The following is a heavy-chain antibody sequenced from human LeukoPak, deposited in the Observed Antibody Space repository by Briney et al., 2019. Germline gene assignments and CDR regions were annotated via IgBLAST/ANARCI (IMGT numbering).Heavy chain of an antibody. CDR1: GYTFTGHY. J-gene: IGHJ3*01. CDR3: ASGSGSGYYNDAFDL. V-gene: IGHV1-2*02. Sequence: ASVKVPCMSIGYTFTGHYMHWVRQARGQGLGWMGWLNPNSGGTNYAQKFQGRVTMTRDTSINTAYMEVSRLTTDDTAVYFCASGSGSGYYNDAFDLWGQGTMVTVSS. CDR2: LNPNSGGT. D-gene: IGHD3-22*01.